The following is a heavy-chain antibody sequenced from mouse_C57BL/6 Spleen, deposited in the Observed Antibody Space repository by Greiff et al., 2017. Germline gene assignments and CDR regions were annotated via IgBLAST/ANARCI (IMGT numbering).Heavy chain of an antibody. J-gene: IGHJ4*01. CDR3: AREIYYGNYGYAMDY. Sequence: EVKLQESGPGLVKPSQSLSLTCSVTGYSITSGYYWNWIRQFPGNKLEWMGYISYDGSNNYNPSLKNRISITRDTSKNQFFLKLNSVTTEDTATYYCAREIYYGNYGYAMDYWGQGTSVTVSS. V-gene: IGHV3-6*01. CDR2: ISYDGSN. D-gene: IGHD2-1*01. CDR1: GYSITSGYY.